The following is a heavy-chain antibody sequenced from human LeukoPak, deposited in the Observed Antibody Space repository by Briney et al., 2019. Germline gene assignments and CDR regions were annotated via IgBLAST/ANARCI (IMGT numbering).Heavy chain of an antibody. CDR2: LSGSGNTS. Sequence: GGSLRLSCAASGFIFKRYAMSWVRQAPGEGLEWVATLSGSGNTSSYSDSVKGRFTISRDNSKNTVYLQLNSLRAEDTAVYFCAKDRIVLTVYAFDSWGQGNLVTVSS. CDR1: GFIFKRYA. D-gene: IGHD2-8*01. CDR3: AKDRIVLTVYAFDS. J-gene: IGHJ4*02. V-gene: IGHV3-23*01.